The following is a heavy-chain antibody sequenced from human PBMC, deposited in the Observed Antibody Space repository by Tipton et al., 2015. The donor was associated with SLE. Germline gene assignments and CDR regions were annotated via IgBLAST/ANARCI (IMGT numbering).Heavy chain of an antibody. CDR1: GFTFSSYS. J-gene: IGHJ4*02. Sequence: SLRLSCAASGFTFSSYSMNWVRQAPGKGLEWVSSISSSSSYIYYADSVKGRFTISRDNSKNTLYLQMNSLRAEDTAVYYCAREGSSSFWGQGTLVTVSS. D-gene: IGHD6-6*01. V-gene: IGHV3-21*04. CDR2: ISSSSSYI. CDR3: AREGSSSF.